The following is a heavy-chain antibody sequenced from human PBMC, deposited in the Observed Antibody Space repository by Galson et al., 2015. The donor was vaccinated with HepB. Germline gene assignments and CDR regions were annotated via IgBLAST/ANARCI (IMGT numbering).Heavy chain of an antibody. D-gene: IGHD6-25*01. CDR2: IWYDGSNK. J-gene: IGHJ5*01. Sequence: SLRLSCAASGFTFSSYGMHWVRQAPGKGLEWVAVIWYDGSNKYYADSVKGRFTISRDNSKNTLYLQMNSLRAEDTAVYYCARAKGGSWFDSWGQGTLVTVSS. V-gene: IGHV3-33*08. CDR1: GFTFSSYG. CDR3: ARAKGGSWFDS.